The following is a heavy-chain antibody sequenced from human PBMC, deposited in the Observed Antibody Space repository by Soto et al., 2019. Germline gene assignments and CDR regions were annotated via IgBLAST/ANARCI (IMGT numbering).Heavy chain of an antibody. CDR3: ARAQGSGFLVS. J-gene: IGHJ4*02. Sequence: QVQLQESGPGLVKPSQTLSLTCTVSGGSISSGDYYWSWIRQPPGKGLEWIGYIYYSRSTYYNPSLQXRXTXAXDTSKNQFSLKLSSVTAADTAVYYCARAQGSGFLVSWGQGTLVTVSS. CDR2: IYYSRST. V-gene: IGHV4-30-4*01. CDR1: GGSISSGDYY. D-gene: IGHD3-10*01.